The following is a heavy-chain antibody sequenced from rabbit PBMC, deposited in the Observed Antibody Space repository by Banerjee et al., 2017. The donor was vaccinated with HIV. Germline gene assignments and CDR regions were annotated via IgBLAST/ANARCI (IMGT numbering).Heavy chain of an antibody. CDR2: INVVTGKA. CDR1: GFAFSNKAV. D-gene: IGHD7-1*01. J-gene: IGHJ6*01. V-gene: IGHV1S40*01. Sequence: QSLEESGGDLVKPGASLTLTCKASGFAFSNKAVMCWVRQAPGKGLEWISCINVVTGKAVYASWAKGRYTFSRTSSTTVTLELTSLTAADTATYFCARDTGTSFSSYGMDLWGPGTLVTVS. CDR3: ARDTGTSFSSYGMDL.